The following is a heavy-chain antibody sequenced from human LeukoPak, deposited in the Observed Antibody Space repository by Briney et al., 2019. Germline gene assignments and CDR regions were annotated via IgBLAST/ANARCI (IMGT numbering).Heavy chain of an antibody. D-gene: IGHD3-22*01. Sequence: GGSLRLSCAASGFTFSSYAMSWVRQAPGKGLEWVSYISTSGSTIYYADSVKGRFTISRDNAKNSLYLEMNSLRAEDTALYYCARDRSPGRGYFPNYFDYWGRGTLVTVSS. CDR3: ARDRSPGRGYFPNYFDY. CDR2: ISTSGSTI. J-gene: IGHJ4*02. CDR1: GFTFSSYA. V-gene: IGHV3-48*04.